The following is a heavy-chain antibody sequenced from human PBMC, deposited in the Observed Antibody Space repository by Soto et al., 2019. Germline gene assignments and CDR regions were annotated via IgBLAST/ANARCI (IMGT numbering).Heavy chain of an antibody. J-gene: IGHJ4*02. CDR3: AKYAYGGNSDGWFFDY. CDR2: ISGSGGST. CDR1: GFTFSSYA. Sequence: GGSLRLSCAASGFTFSSYAMSWARQAPGKGLEWVSAISGSGGSTYYADSVKGRFTISRDNSKNTLYLQMNSLRAEDTAVYYCAKYAYGGNSDGWFFDYWGQGTLVTVSS. D-gene: IGHD4-17*01. V-gene: IGHV3-23*01.